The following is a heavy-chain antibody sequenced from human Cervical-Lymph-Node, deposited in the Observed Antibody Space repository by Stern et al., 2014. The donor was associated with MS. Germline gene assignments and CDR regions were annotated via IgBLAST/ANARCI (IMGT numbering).Heavy chain of an antibody. J-gene: IGHJ4*02. CDR3: ARGATINDFDF. CDR1: GASVSSSGYY. D-gene: IGHD5-12*01. CDR2: IYYTGST. Sequence: QVQLQESGPGLVKPSQTVSLTCTVSGASVSSSGYYWSWIRQHPGKCLEWIGYIYYTGSTYYNPSLKSRVTISLDTSKNRFSLRLSSVTAADTAVYFCARGATINDFDFWGQGTLVTVSS. V-gene: IGHV4-31*03.